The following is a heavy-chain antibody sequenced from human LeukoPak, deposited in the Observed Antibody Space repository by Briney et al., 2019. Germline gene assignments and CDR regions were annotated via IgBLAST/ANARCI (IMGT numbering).Heavy chain of an antibody. V-gene: IGHV4-34*01. J-gene: IGHJ4*02. CDR2: INHSGST. CDR3: ARRKNWNPFDY. D-gene: IGHD1-1*01. CDR1: GGSFSGYY. Sequence: SETLSLTCAVYGGSFSGYYWGWIRQPPGKGLEWIGEINHSGSTNYNPSLKSRVTISVDTSKNQFSLKLSSVTAADTAVYYCARRKNWNPFDYWGQGTLVTVSS.